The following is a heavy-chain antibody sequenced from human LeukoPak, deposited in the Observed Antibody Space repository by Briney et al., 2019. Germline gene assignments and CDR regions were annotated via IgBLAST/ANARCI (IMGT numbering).Heavy chain of an antibody. CDR2: IYPGGNT. CDR1: GFTVSSNY. Sequence: GGTLRLSCAVSGFTVSSNYMSWVRQAPGKGLEWLSVIYPGGNTYYLDSVKGRFTISRDNSKNTLYLQMNSLRVEDTAVYYCARVLVVPSSADYLDYWGQGTLVTVSS. V-gene: IGHV3-53*01. J-gene: IGHJ4*02. D-gene: IGHD2-2*01. CDR3: ARVLVVPSSADYLDY.